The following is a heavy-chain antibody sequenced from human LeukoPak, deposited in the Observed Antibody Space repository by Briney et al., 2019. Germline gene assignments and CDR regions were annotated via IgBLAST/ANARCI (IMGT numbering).Heavy chain of an antibody. CDR1: GGSFSGHF. CDR3: ARGGIAGFDY. CDR2: INHSGST. J-gene: IGHJ4*02. D-gene: IGHD1-20*01. Sequence: SETLSLTCAVYGGSFSGHFWSWIRQTPGKGLDWIGEINHSGSTNYNPSLKSRVTISVDTSKNQFSLRLTSVTAADTAVFYCARGGIAGFDYWGQGALVTVSS. V-gene: IGHV4-34*01.